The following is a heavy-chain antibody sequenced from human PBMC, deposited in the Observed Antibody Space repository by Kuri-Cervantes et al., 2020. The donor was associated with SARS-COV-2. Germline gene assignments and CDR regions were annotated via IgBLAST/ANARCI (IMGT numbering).Heavy chain of an antibody. J-gene: IGHJ6*02. CDR3: ARDEIAAAGTYYYYYGMDV. CDR1: GGTFSSYA. Sequence: SVKVSCKASGGTFSSYAISWVRQAPGQGLEWMGGIIPILGIANYAQKFRGRVTITADKSTSTAYMELSSLRSEDTAVYYCARDEIAAAGTYYYYYGMDVWGQGTTVTVSS. CDR2: IIPILGIA. D-gene: IGHD6-13*01. V-gene: IGHV1-69*10.